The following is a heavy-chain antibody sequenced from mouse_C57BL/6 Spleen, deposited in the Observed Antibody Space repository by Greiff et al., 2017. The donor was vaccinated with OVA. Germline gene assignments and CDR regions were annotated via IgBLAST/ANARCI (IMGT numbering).Heavy chain of an antibody. CDR2: IDPEDGDT. Sequence: EVQLQQSGAELVRPGASVKLSCTASGFNIQDYYMHWVKQRPEQGLEWIGRIDPEDGDTEYDPKFQGKATLTADTSSNTAYLQLSSLTSEDTAVYYCTTDDGYQAWFADWGQGTLVTVSA. J-gene: IGHJ3*01. D-gene: IGHD2-3*01. V-gene: IGHV14-1*01. CDR3: TTDDGYQAWFAD. CDR1: GFNIQDYY.